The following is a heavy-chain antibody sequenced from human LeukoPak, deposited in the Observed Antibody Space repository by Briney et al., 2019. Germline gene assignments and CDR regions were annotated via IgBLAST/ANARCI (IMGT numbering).Heavy chain of an antibody. V-gene: IGHV1-2*02. CDR1: GYTFTGYY. CDR2: INPNSGGT. D-gene: IGHD3-22*01. Sequence: ASVKVSCKASGYTFTGYYMHWVRQAPGQGLEWMGWINPNSGGTTYAQKFQGRVTMTGDTSISTAYMELSRLRSDDTAVYYCARGTHGWSGISYYYDSSGYSYFDYWGQGTLVTVSS. CDR3: ARGTHGWSGISYYYDSSGYSYFDY. J-gene: IGHJ4*02.